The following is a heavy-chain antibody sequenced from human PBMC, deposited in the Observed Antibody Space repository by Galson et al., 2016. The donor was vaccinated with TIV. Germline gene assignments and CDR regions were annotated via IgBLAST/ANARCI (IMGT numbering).Heavy chain of an antibody. CDR2: ISCEGATK. J-gene: IGHJ4*02. CDR3: ARDSGVFCRRASCFEWLDY. Sequence: SLRLSCAASEFTFSDYTLHWVRQAPGKGLEWVAVISCEGATKHYADSVQGRFTIARDNSKNTLYLQMNSLRTEDTAVYFCARDSGVFCRRASCFEWLDYWGQGTLVTVSS. V-gene: IGHV3-30*01. D-gene: IGHD3-3*01. CDR1: EFTFSDYT.